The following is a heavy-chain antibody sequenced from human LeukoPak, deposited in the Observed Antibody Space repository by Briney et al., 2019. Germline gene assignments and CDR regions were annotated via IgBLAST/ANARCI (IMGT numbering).Heavy chain of an antibody. Sequence: GGSLRLSCVASGLPIADFAVHWVRKAPGKGLEWVSLISGDGVSKFYADSVKGRFSISRDNSKNSLSLEMNSLRTEDTAMYYCARESGKFDYWGQGTLVAVSS. J-gene: IGHJ4*02. CDR2: ISGDGVSK. V-gene: IGHV3-43*02. CDR3: ARESGKFDY. CDR1: GLPIADFA.